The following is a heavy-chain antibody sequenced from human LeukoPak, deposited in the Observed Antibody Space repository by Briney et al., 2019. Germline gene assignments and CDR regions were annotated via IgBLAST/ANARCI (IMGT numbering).Heavy chain of an antibody. CDR3: ARAVASRYFDY. Sequence: PSETLSLTCTVSGGSISSSSYYWGWIRQPPGKGLEWIGSIYYSGSTYYNPSLKSRVTISVDTSKNQFSLKLSSVTAADTAVYYCARAVASRYFDYWGQGTLVTVSS. J-gene: IGHJ4*02. CDR2: IYYSGST. D-gene: IGHD6-19*01. V-gene: IGHV4-39*01. CDR1: GGSISSSSYY.